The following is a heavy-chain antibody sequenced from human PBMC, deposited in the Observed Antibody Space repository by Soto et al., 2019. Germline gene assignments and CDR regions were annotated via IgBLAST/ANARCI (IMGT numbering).Heavy chain of an antibody. CDR2: IDPSDSYT. D-gene: IGHD6-6*01. V-gene: IGHV5-10-1*01. CDR3: ARSLSSSNSYYGMDV. CDR1: GYSFTSYW. J-gene: IGHJ6*02. Sequence: GESLKISCKGSGYSFTSYWISWVRQMPGKGLEWMGRIDPSDSYTNYSPSFQGHVTISADKSISTSYLQWSSLKASDTAMYYCARSLSSSNSYYGMDVWGQGTTVTVS.